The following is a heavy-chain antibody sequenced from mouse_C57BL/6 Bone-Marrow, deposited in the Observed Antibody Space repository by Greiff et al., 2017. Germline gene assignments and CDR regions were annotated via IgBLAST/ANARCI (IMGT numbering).Heavy chain of an antibody. Sequence: QVQLKESGAELVKPGASVKLSCKASGYTFTEYTIHWVKQRSGQGLEWIGWFYPGSGSIKYNEKFKDKATLTADKSSSTVYMELSRLTSEDSAVYFCARHEDPHYYCSIYWFAYWGQGTLVTVSA. V-gene: IGHV1-62-2*01. CDR1: GYTFTEYT. CDR2: FYPGSGSI. D-gene: IGHD1-1*01. CDR3: ARHEDPHYYCSIYWFAY. J-gene: IGHJ3*01.